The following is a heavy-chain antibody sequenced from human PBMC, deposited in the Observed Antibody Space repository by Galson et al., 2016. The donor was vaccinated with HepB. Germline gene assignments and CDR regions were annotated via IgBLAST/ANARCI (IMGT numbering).Heavy chain of an antibody. CDR3: ATFGPGAAVAFYL. V-gene: IGHV3-66*01. D-gene: IGHD3-10*01. J-gene: IGHJ3*01. Sequence: SLRLSCAASGLTVGSTYLNWVRQAPGKGLEWVSVIYTDGRTYYADSVTGRFSISRDNSKNTLYLQMNSLRAEDTAVYYCATFGPGAAVAFYLWGQGTMFTVSS. CDR1: GLTVGSTY. CDR2: IYTDGRT.